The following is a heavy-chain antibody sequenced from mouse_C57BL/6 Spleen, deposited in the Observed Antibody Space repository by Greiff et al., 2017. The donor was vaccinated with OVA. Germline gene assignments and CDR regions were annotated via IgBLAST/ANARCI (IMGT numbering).Heavy chain of an antibody. CDR1: GYTFTDYY. CDR3: AKSSTYWYFDV. CDR2: INPNNGGT. V-gene: IGHV1-26*01. J-gene: IGHJ1*03. Sequence: VQLQQSGPELVKPGASVKISCKASGYTFTDYYMNWVKQSHGKSLEWIGDINPNNGGTSYNQKFKGKVTLTVDKSSSTAYMELRSLTSEDSAVYYCAKSSTYWYFDVWGTGTTVTVSS. D-gene: IGHD1-3*01.